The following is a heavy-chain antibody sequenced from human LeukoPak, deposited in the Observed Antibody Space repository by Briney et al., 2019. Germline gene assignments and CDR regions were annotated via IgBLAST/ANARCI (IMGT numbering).Heavy chain of an antibody. Sequence: SETLSLTCTVSGGSISSYYWSWIRQPPGKGLEWIGYIYYSGSTNYNPSLKSRVTISVDTSKNQFSLKLSSVTAADTAVYYCARRLGATGFDYWGQGTLVTVSS. CDR1: GGSISSYY. CDR3: ARRLGATGFDY. CDR2: IYYSGST. J-gene: IGHJ4*02. D-gene: IGHD1-26*01. V-gene: IGHV4-59*08.